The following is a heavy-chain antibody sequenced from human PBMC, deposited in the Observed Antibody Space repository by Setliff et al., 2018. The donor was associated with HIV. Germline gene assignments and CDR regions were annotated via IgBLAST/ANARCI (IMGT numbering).Heavy chain of an antibody. Sequence: SETLSLTCAVSGGSISTSDWWSWVRQTPGKGLEWIGSFYQSGNIYYNPSLKSRVTISVDTSKNQFSLRLTSVTAADTAVYYCARGGRSWFQNFHGAFDVWGQGTMVTVSS. V-gene: IGHV4-4*02. CDR3: ARGGRSWFQNFHGAFDV. CDR2: FYQSGNI. D-gene: IGHD3-16*01. J-gene: IGHJ3*01. CDR1: GGSISTSDW.